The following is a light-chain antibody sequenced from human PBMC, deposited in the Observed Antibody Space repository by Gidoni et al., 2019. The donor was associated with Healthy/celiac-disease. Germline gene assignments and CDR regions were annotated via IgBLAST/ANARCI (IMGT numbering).Light chain of an antibody. J-gene: IGLJ1*01. Sequence: QSVLTQPPSPSGTPGQRVTISCSGSSSNIGSNTVNWYQQHPGTAPTLLIYSNNQRPSGVPDRFSGSKSGTSASLAISGLQSEDEADYYCATWDDSRYVFGTGTKVTVL. V-gene: IGLV1-44*01. CDR3: ATWDDSRYV. CDR2: SNN. CDR1: SSNIGSNT.